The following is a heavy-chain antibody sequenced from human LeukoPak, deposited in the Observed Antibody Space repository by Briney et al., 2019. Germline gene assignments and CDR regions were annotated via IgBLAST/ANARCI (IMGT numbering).Heavy chain of an antibody. V-gene: IGHV1-2*02. CDR3: TRIGLKTTGYYRLDY. CDR2: LNPNTGDT. D-gene: IGHD3-9*01. Sequence: ASVTVSCKASGYTFTGHYLHWVRQAPGQGLEWMGWLNPNTGDTLYIQKFQGRVTITGDTSISTAYMELSSLMSDDTAVYYCTRIGLKTTGYYRLDYWGQGTLVTVSS. J-gene: IGHJ4*02. CDR1: GYTFTGHY.